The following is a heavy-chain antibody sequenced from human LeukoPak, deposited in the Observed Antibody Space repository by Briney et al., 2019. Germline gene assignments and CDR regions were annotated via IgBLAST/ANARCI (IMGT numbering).Heavy chain of an antibody. CDR3: ARRAGYNYYFDY. Sequence: GGSLRLSCAASGFTFSGYSMNWVRQAPGKGLEWVSSTSASSSYIYYADSVKGRFTISRDNAKNSLYLQMNSLRAEDTAVYYCARRAGYNYYFDYWGQGALVTVSS. D-gene: IGHD5-24*01. V-gene: IGHV3-21*01. CDR1: GFTFSGYS. J-gene: IGHJ4*02. CDR2: TSASSSYI.